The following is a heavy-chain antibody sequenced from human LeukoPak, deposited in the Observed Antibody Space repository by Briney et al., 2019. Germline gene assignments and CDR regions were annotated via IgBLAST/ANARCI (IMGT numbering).Heavy chain of an antibody. D-gene: IGHD2-15*01. CDR3: ARNLIVVVVAATAPLPDY. J-gene: IGHJ4*02. Sequence: GGSLRLSCAASGFTFSSYSMNWVRQAPGKGLEWVSYISSSGSTIYYADSVKGRFTISRGNAKNSLYLQMNSLKAEDTAVYYCARNLIVVVVAATAPLPDYWGQGTLVTVSS. CDR1: GFTFSSYS. V-gene: IGHV3-48*04. CDR2: ISSSGSTI.